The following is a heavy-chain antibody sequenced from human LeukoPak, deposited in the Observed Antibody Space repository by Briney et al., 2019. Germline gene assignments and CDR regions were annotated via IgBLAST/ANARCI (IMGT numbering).Heavy chain of an antibody. CDR1: GFTFSNYA. CDR2: ISFDGTNK. Sequence: SGRSLRLSCAASGFTFSNYAVHWVRQAPGKGLEWMAFISFDGTNKYFAESVKGRLTISRDNSKNTVYLQMNSLRVEDTAVYYCARALHGYSNGLFDFWGQGTLVTVSS. V-gene: IGHV3-30-3*01. J-gene: IGHJ4*02. D-gene: IGHD5-18*01. CDR3: ARALHGYSNGLFDF.